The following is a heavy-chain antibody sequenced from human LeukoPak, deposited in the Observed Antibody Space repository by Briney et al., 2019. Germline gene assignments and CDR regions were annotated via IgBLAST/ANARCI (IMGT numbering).Heavy chain of an antibody. Sequence: GGSLRLSCAASGFTFDDYAMHWVRQAPGKGLEWVSGFSWNRGSIGYADSVKGRFTISRDNAKNSLYLQMNSLRAEDTALYYCAKDQRGSSYYYYYGMDVWGQGTTVTVSS. CDR3: AKDQRGSSYYYYYGMDV. CDR1: GFTFDDYA. V-gene: IGHV3-9*01. D-gene: IGHD6-6*01. J-gene: IGHJ6*02. CDR2: FSWNRGSI.